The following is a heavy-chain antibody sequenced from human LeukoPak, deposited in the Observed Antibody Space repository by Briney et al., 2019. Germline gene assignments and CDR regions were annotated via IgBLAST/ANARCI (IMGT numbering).Heavy chain of an antibody. CDR2: ISYDGSNK. Sequence: PGGSLRLSCAASGFTFSSYGMHWVRQAPGKGLEWVAVISYDGSNKYYADSVKGRFSISRDNAKNTLYLQMNSLRAEDTAVYYCARGLSGSASSLGYWGQGTLVTVSA. D-gene: IGHD6-6*01. CDR3: ARGLSGSASSLGY. CDR1: GFTFSSYG. J-gene: IGHJ4*02. V-gene: IGHV3-30*03.